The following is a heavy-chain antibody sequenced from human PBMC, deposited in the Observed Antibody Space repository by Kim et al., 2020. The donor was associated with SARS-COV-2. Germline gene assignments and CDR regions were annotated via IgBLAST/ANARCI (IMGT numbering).Heavy chain of an antibody. CDR2: ISSSSSTI. J-gene: IGHJ6*02. CDR3: ARDAQLRYFDWLSQDYYYGMDV. CDR1: GFTFSSYS. D-gene: IGHD3-9*01. Sequence: GGSLRLSCAASGFTFSSYSMNWVRQAPGKGLEWVSYISSSSSTIYYADSVKGRFTISRDNAKNSLYLQMNSLRAEDTAVYYCARDAQLRYFDWLSQDYYYGMDVWGQGTTVTVSS. V-gene: IGHV3-48*04.